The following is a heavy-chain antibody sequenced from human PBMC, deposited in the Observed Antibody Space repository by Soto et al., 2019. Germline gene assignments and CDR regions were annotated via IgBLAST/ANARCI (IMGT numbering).Heavy chain of an antibody. Sequence: QAQLQESGPGLVKPSETLSLTCTVSGGSISSYFWSWIRQPPGKGLEWIGHISDSGNTNYNPSLRSRVIISVDTSKNHLSLKLGSVTAADTAVYYCARHYRTGWYGFDYWGQGTLVTVSS. V-gene: IGHV4-59*08. CDR3: ARHYRTGWYGFDY. CDR1: GGSISSYF. D-gene: IGHD6-19*01. J-gene: IGHJ4*02. CDR2: ISDSGNT.